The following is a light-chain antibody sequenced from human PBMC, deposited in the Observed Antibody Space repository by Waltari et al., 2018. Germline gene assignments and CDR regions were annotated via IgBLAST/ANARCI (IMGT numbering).Light chain of an antibody. Sequence: EIVLTQSPGTLSLSPGERATLSCRASQSVNSNYLAWYQQKPGQAPRLLIHGTSSRATGIPDRFSASGSGTDFILSISRLEPEDFAVYYCQQYTSPSWTFGRGTKVEIK. CDR3: QQYTSPSWT. J-gene: IGKJ1*01. CDR1: QSVNSNY. V-gene: IGKV3-20*01. CDR2: GTS.